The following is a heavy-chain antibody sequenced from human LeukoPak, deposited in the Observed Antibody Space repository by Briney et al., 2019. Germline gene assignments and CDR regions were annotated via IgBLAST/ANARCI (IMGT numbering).Heavy chain of an antibody. V-gene: IGHV4-34*01. CDR2: INHSGST. D-gene: IGHD3-22*01. J-gene: IGHJ4*02. Sequence: PSETLSLTCAVYGGSFSGYYWSWIRQPPGKGLEWIGEINHSGSTNYNPSPKSRVTISVDTSKNQFSLKLSSVTAADTAVYYCARYGHYYDSSGYYYAGFDYWGQGTLVTVSS. CDR3: ARYGHYYDSSGYYYAGFDY. CDR1: GGSFSGYY.